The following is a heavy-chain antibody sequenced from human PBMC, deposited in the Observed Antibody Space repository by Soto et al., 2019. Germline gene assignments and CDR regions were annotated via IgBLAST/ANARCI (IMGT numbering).Heavy chain of an antibody. CDR1: GFTFDDYA. CDR2: ISWNSGSI. V-gene: IGHV3-9*01. CDR3: AKDTLHYGDSYFDY. D-gene: IGHD4-17*01. Sequence: GGSLRLSCAASGFTFDDYAMHWVRQAPGKGLEWVSGISWNSGSIGYADSVKGRFTISRDNAKNSLYLQMNSLRAEDTALYYCAKDTLHYGDSYFDYWGQGTLVTVSS. J-gene: IGHJ4*02.